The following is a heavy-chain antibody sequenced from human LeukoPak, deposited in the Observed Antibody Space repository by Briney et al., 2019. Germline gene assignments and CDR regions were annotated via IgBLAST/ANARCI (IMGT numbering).Heavy chain of an antibody. CDR3: ARHAGGIAAAGTRPFDY. D-gene: IGHD6-13*01. CDR2: IYYSGST. CDR1: GGSSSSSSYY. J-gene: IGHJ4*02. Sequence: SETLSLTCTVSGGSSSSSSYYWGWIRQPPGKGLEWIGSIYYSGSTYYNPSLKSRVTMSVDTSKNQFSLKLSSVTAADTAVYYCARHAGGIAAAGTRPFDYWGQGTLVTVSS. V-gene: IGHV4-39*01.